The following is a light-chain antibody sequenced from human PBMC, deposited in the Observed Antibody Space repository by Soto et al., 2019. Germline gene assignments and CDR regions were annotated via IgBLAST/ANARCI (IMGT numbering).Light chain of an antibody. J-gene: IGKJ2*01. CDR3: QQYGSLPPTA. Sequence: IVLTQSPATLSLSPGDRATLSCGASQRVSCRYVAWYQQKPGLAPRLLIYDASTRETGIPARFSGSGSGTDFTLTISRLESEDFAMYYWQQYGSLPPTAFGQGTKLEI. V-gene: IGKV3D-20*01. CDR1: QRVSCRY. CDR2: DAS.